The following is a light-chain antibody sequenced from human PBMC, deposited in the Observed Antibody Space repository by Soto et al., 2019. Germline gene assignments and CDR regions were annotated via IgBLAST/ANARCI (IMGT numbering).Light chain of an antibody. Sequence: QSVLTQPPSASGTPGQSVTISCSGSSSNIGSNYVYWYQQLPGTAPKLLIYRNNQRPSGVPDRFSGSKSGTSASLAISGLRSEDEADSYCAAWDDSLSGYVVFGGGTQLTVL. V-gene: IGLV1-47*01. CDR1: SSNIGSNY. CDR3: AAWDDSLSGYVV. J-gene: IGLJ2*01. CDR2: RNN.